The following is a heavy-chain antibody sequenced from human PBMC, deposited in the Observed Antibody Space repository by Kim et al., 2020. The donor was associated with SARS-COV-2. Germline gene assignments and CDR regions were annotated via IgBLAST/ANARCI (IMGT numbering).Heavy chain of an antibody. Sequence: DHAVSVKSRRTINPDTSKNQFSLQLNSVTPEDTAVYYCARALLGDAFDIWGQGTMVTVSS. D-gene: IGHD2-8*02. J-gene: IGHJ3*02. V-gene: IGHV6-1*01. CDR3: ARALLGDAFDI.